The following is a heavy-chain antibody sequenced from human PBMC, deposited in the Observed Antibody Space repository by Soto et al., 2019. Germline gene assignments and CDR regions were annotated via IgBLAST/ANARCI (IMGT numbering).Heavy chain of an antibody. CDR2: IYYSGST. CDR1: GGSINSRSYY. D-gene: IGHD2-21*02. J-gene: IGHJ4*02. Sequence: SETLSLTCTVSGGSINSRSYYWGWIRQSPGKGLEWIGSIYYSGSTYYNPSLKSRVAMSVDTSKNQFSLKLRSVSAADTSVYYCARQRASVVTQAYFDDWGQGSLVTVSS. CDR3: ARQRASVVTQAYFDD. V-gene: IGHV4-39*01.